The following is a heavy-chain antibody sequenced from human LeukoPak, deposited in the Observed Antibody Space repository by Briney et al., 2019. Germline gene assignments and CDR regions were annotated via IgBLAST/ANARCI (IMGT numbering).Heavy chain of an antibody. Sequence: SQTLSLTCAISGDSVSSNSATWNWIRQSPSRGLECLGRTYYRSKWYNDYAVSVKSRITINPDTSKSQFSMQLNSVTPEDTAVYYCTRAGSYGYYWYFDLWGRGTLVTVSS. J-gene: IGHJ2*01. V-gene: IGHV6-1*01. CDR2: TYYRSKWYN. CDR3: TRAGSYGYYWYFDL. CDR1: GDSVSSNSAT. D-gene: IGHD5-18*01.